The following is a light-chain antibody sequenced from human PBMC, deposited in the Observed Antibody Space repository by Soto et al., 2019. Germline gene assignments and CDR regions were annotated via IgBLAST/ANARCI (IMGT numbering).Light chain of an antibody. V-gene: IGLV2-8*01. CDR3: SSSAGINKLGV. J-gene: IGLJ1*01. Sequence: QSALTQPPSASGSPGQSVTISCTGTSSDVGGYKYVSWYQQHPGKAPKLMIFEVNKRPSGVPDRFSGSKSGNTASLTVSGLQAEDEADYYCSSSAGINKLGVFGTGTKVTVL. CDR2: EVN. CDR1: SSDVGGYKY.